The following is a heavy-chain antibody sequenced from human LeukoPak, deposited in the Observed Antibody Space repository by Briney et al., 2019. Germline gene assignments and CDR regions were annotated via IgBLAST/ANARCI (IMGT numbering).Heavy chain of an antibody. Sequence: GGSLRLSCAASGFTVSSNYMTWVRQAPGKGLEWVSVISRGGTISYADSVKGRFSISRDNSNNTLYLQMNSLRAEDTAVYYCASLNDYGSFFDYWGQGTLVTVSS. CDR2: ISRGGTI. J-gene: IGHJ4*02. V-gene: IGHV3-66*01. CDR3: ASLNDYGSFFDY. D-gene: IGHD4-17*01. CDR1: GFTVSSNY.